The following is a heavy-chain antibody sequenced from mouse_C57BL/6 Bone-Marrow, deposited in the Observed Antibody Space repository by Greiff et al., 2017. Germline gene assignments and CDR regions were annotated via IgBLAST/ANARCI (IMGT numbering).Heavy chain of an antibody. CDR1: GYTFTSYG. CDR3: ATYGSSFAWFAY. CDR2: IYPRSGNN. Sequence: SGAELARPGASVKLSCKASGYTFTSYGISWVKQRTGQGLEWIGEIYPRSGNNYYNEKFKGKATLTADKSSSTAYMELRSLTSEESAVYFCATYGSSFAWFAYWGQGTLVTVSA. D-gene: IGHD1-1*01. V-gene: IGHV1-81*01. J-gene: IGHJ3*01.